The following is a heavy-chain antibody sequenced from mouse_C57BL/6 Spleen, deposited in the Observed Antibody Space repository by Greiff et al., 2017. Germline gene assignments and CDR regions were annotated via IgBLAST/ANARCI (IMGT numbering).Heavy chain of an antibody. CDR1: GYTFTGYW. CDR3: ARCHYYGSSYYYFDY. V-gene: IGHV1-9*01. Sequence: VQRVESGAELMKPGASVKLSCKATGYTFTGYWIEWVKQRPGHGLEWIGEILPGSGSTNYNEKFKGKATFTADTSSNTAYMQLSSLTTEDSAIYYGARCHYYGSSYYYFDYWGQGTTLTVSS. D-gene: IGHD1-1*01. CDR2: ILPGSGST. J-gene: IGHJ2*01.